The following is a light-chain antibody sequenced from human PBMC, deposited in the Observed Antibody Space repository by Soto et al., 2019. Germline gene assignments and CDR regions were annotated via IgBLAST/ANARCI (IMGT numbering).Light chain of an antibody. CDR1: QTISSW. CDR2: KAS. CDR3: QHYNSYSEA. V-gene: IGKV1-5*03. Sequence: DIEMTQSPSTLSGSVGDRVTITCWASQTISSWLAGYQQKPGKAPKLLIYKASTLKTGVPSRFSGSGSGTEFTLAISSLQPDDFATYYCQHYNSYSEAFGQGTKVELK. J-gene: IGKJ1*01.